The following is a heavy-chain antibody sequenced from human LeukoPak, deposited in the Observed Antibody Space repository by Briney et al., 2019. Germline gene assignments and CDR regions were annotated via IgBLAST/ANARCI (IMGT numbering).Heavy chain of an antibody. CDR3: ARERSGSSRGAFDI. V-gene: IGHV1-18*01. CDR1: GYTFTSYG. D-gene: IGHD1-26*01. CDR2: ISAYNGNT. J-gene: IGHJ3*02. Sequence: ASVKVSCKASGYTFTSYGISWVRQAPGQGLEWMGWISAYNGNTNYAQKLQGRVTMTTDTSTSTAYMELRSLRSDDTAVYYCARERSGSSRGAFDIWGQGTMVTVSS.